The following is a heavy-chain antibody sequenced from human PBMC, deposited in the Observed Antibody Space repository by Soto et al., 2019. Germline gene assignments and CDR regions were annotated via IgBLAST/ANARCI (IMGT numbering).Heavy chain of an antibody. CDR1: GFTFSSYS. CDR2: ISGSGGST. D-gene: IGHD3-16*01. J-gene: IGHJ5*02. Sequence: GGSLRLSCAASGFTFSSYSMSWVRQAPGKGLEWVSAISGSGGSTYYADSVKGRFTISRDNSKNTLYLQMNSLRAEDTAVYYCAKMAFQMVIDIGGYNWFDPWGQGTLVTVSS. CDR3: AKMAFQMVIDIGGYNWFDP. V-gene: IGHV3-23*01.